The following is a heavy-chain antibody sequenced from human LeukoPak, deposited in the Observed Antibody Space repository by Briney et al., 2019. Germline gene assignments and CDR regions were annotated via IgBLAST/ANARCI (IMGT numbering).Heavy chain of an antibody. D-gene: IGHD6-19*01. J-gene: IGHJ4*02. CDR1: GFTFSSSG. CDR2: IRYDGSNK. Sequence: PGGSLRLSCAASGFTFSSSGMHWVRQAPGKGLEWVAFIRYDGSNKYYADSVKGRFTISRDNSKNTLYLQMNSLRAEDTAVYYCAKSQGWLYFDYWGRGTLVTVSS. CDR3: AKSQGWLYFDY. V-gene: IGHV3-30*02.